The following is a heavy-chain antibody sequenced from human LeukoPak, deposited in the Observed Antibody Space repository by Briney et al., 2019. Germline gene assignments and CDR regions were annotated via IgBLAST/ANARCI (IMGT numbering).Heavy chain of an antibody. J-gene: IGHJ6*02. V-gene: IGHV3-30*18. CDR1: GFTFSSYG. Sequence: PGRSLRLSCAASGFTFSSYGMHWVRQAPGKALEWVAVISYDGSNKYYADSVKGRFTISRDNSKNTLYLQMNSLRAEDTAVYYCAKDLLYGDYAPYYGMDVWGQGTTVTVSS. CDR3: AKDLLYGDYAPYYGMDV. CDR2: ISYDGSNK. D-gene: IGHD4-17*01.